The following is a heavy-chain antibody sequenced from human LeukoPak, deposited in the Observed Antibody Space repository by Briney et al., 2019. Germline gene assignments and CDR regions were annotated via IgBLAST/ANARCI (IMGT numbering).Heavy chain of an antibody. CDR1: GFTFSSYW. Sequence: GGSLRLSCAASGFTFSSYWMSWVRQAPGKGLEWVANIKQDGSEKYYVDSVKGRFTISRDNAKNSLYLQMNSLRAEDTAVYYCARDSIVGASYFDYWGQGTLVTVSS. D-gene: IGHD1-26*01. J-gene: IGHJ4*02. CDR2: IKQDGSEK. CDR3: ARDSIVGASYFDY. V-gene: IGHV3-7*01.